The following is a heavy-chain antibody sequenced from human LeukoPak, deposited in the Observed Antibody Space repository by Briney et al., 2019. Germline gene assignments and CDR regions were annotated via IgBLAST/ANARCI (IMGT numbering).Heavy chain of an antibody. D-gene: IGHD3-22*01. J-gene: IGHJ4*02. Sequence: ASVKVSCKASGYTFTSYGISWVRQALGQGLEWMGWISAYNGNTNYAQRLQGRVTMTTDTSTSTAYMELRSLRSDDTAVYYCASTPSSGYYDCWGQGTLVTVSS. CDR3: ASTPSSGYYDC. CDR2: ISAYNGNT. V-gene: IGHV1-18*01. CDR1: GYTFTSYG.